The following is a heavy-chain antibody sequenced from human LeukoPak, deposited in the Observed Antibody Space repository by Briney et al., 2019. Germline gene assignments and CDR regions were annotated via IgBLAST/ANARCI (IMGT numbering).Heavy chain of an antibody. D-gene: IGHD1-26*01. V-gene: IGHV4-34*01. CDR1: GGSFSGYY. CDR2: INHSGST. J-gene: IGHJ4*02. CDR3: ARAGSSNYFDY. Sequence: SETLSLTCAVYGGSFSGYYWSRIRQPPGKGLEWIGEINHSGSTNYNPSLKSRVTISVDTSKNQFSLKLSSVTAADTAVYYCARAGSSNYFDYWGQGTLVTVSS.